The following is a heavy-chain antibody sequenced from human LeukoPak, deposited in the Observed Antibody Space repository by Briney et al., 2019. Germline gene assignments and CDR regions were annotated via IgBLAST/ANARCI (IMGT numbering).Heavy chain of an antibody. V-gene: IGHV4-59*01. Sequence: KPSETLSLICTVSGASISSYYWSWIRQPPGKGLEWIGDIYYSGSIKYNPSLKSRVTMSVGTSKNQFSLKLSSVTAADTAIYYCARENPSGYYNRPIDYWGQGTLVTVSS. D-gene: IGHD3-22*01. CDR1: GASISSYY. CDR3: ARENPSGYYNRPIDY. CDR2: IYYSGSI. J-gene: IGHJ4*02.